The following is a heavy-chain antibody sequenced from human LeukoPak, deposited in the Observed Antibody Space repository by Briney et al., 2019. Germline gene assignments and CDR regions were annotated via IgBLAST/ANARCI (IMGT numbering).Heavy chain of an antibody. Sequence: GRSLRLSCAASGFTFSNYDMHWVRQAPGKGLEWVAVISYDGSNKFYADSVKGRFTISRDNSKNTLHLQMNSLRAEDTAVYYCARSLATSYYYMNVWGKGTTVTVSS. CDR1: GFTFSNYD. CDR3: ARSLATSYYYMNV. V-gene: IGHV3-30*04. D-gene: IGHD5-12*01. CDR2: ISYDGSNK. J-gene: IGHJ6*03.